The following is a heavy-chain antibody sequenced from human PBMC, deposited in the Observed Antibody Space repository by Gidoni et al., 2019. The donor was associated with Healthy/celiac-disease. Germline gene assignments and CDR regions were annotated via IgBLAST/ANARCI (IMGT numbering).Heavy chain of an antibody. V-gene: IGHV4-31*01. Sequence: QVQLQESGPGLMKPSQTLSLTGTVSGGSISSGGYYWSWIRQHPGKGLEWIGYIYYSGSTYYNPSLKSLVTISVDTSKNQFSLKLSSVTAADTAVYYCARATLSDYGDYVSWFDPWGQGTLVTVSS. CDR1: GGSISSGGYY. CDR3: ARATLSDYGDYVSWFDP. D-gene: IGHD4-17*01. CDR2: IYYSGST. J-gene: IGHJ5*02.